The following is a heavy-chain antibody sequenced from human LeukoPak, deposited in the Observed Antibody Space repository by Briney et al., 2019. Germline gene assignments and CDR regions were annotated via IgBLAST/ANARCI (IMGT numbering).Heavy chain of an antibody. CDR1: GGSISSYY. CDR2: IYYSGST. CDR3: ARDLGGPGREIDP. V-gene: IGHV4-59*01. J-gene: IGHJ5*02. D-gene: IGHD3-10*01. Sequence: SETLSLTCTVSGGSISSYYWSWIRQPPGKGLEWIGYIYYSGSTNYNPSLKSRVIISVDTSKNQFSLKLSSVTAADTAVYYCARDLGGPGREIDPWGQGTLVTVSS.